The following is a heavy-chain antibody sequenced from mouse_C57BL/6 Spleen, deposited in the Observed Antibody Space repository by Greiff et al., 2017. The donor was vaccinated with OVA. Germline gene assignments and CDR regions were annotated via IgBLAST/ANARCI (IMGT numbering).Heavy chain of an antibody. J-gene: IGHJ4*01. Sequence: QVQLQQSGAELVRPGASVTLSCKASGYTFTDYEMHWVKQTPVHGLEWIGAIDPETGGTAYNQKFKGKAILTAEKYYSTAYIELRSLTSEDSAVYYWTRGGLRRRHLAMDYWGQGTSVTVSS. CDR1: GYTFTDYE. D-gene: IGHD2-4*01. V-gene: IGHV1-15*01. CDR3: TRGGLRRRHLAMDY. CDR2: IDPETGGT.